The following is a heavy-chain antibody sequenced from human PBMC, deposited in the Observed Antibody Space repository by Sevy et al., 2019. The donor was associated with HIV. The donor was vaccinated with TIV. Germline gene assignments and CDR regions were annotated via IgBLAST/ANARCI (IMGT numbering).Heavy chain of an antibody. D-gene: IGHD4-17*01. CDR1: GFIFSNYG. J-gene: IGHJ6*02. CDR2: IWYDGSNE. Sequence: GGSLRLSCAASGFIFSNYGMHWVRQAPGKGLEWVAVIWYDGSNEYYGGSVKGRFTISRDDSKNTVYLQMDSLRAEDTAVYYCARLGGYGDYVYHYNGMDVWGQGTTVTVSS. V-gene: IGHV3-33*01. CDR3: ARLGGYGDYVYHYNGMDV.